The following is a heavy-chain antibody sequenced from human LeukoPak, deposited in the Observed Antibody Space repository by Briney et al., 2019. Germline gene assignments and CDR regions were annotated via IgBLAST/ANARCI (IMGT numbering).Heavy chain of an antibody. CDR2: ISSNGGST. V-gene: IGHV3-64*01. CDR3: ARSGIAAAGPLYNWFDP. CDR1: GFTFSSYA. Sequence: GSLRLSCAASGFTFSSYAMHWVRQAPGKGLEYVSAISSNGGSTYYANSVKGRFTISRDNSKNTLYLQMGSLRAEDMAVYYCARSGIAAAGPLYNWFDPWGQGTLVTVSS. J-gene: IGHJ5*02. D-gene: IGHD6-13*01.